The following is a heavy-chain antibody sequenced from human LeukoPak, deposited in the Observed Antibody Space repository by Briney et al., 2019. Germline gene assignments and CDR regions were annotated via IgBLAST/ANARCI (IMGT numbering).Heavy chain of an antibody. CDR2: ISYDGSNK. Sequence: GGSLRLSCAASGFTFSSYAMHWVRQAPGKGLEWVAVISYDGSNKYYADSVKGRFTISRDNSKNTLYLQMNSLRAEDTAVYYCARVFETLRYFDWFMGGVDYWGQGTLVTVSS. J-gene: IGHJ4*02. CDR3: ARVFETLRYFDWFMGGVDY. D-gene: IGHD3-9*01. V-gene: IGHV3-30*04. CDR1: GFTFSSYA.